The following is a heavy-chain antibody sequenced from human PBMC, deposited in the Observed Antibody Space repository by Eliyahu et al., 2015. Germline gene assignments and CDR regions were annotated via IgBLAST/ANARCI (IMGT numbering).Heavy chain of an antibody. Sequence: EVQMLESGGGLVQPGGXLXXXCAASGFTFSSYAMXWVRQAPGKGLGWVSAISGSGGSTYYADSVKGRFTISRDNSKNTLYMEMNSLRDEDTAVYYCAKKESSLGAFDIWGQGTMVTVSS. CDR2: ISGSGGST. J-gene: IGHJ3*02. CDR3: AKKESSLGAFDI. V-gene: IGHV3-23*01. D-gene: IGHD7-27*01. CDR1: GFTFSSYA.